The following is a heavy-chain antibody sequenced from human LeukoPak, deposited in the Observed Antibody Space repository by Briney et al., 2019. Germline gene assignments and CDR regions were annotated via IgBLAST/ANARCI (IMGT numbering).Heavy chain of an antibody. CDR3: ARSGAPFPVDY. D-gene: IGHD1-26*01. V-gene: IGHV1-18*01. J-gene: IGHJ4*02. CDR2: ISAYKGNT. Sequence: GASVKVSCXASGYTFTSYGISGVRQAPGQGREGVGWISAYKGNTNYAQKLQGRVTMTTDTSTSTAYMELRSLRSDDTAVYYCARSGAPFPVDYWGQGTLVTVSS. CDR1: GYTFTSYG.